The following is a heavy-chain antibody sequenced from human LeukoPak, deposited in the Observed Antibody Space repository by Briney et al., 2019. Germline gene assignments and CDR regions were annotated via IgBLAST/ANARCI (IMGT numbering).Heavy chain of an antibody. CDR2: FDPEDGET. V-gene: IGHV1-24*01. CDR1: GYTLTELS. CDR3: ATVGDFWSGFLYDY. D-gene: IGHD3-3*01. Sequence: ASVKVSCKVSGYTLTELSMHWVRHPHATGLEWMGGFDPEDGETIYAQKFQGRVTMTEDTSTDTAYMERSSMRSEDTAVYCCATVGDFWSGFLYDYWGQGTLVTVSS. J-gene: IGHJ4*02.